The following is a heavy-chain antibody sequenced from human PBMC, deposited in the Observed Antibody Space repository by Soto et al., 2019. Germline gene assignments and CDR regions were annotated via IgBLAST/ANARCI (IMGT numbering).Heavy chain of an antibody. CDR1: GGSISSGDYY. J-gene: IGHJ5*02. CDR2: IYYSGST. Sequence: SETLSLTCTVSGGSISSGDYYWSWIRQPPGKGLEWIGYIYYSGSTYYNPSLKSRVTISVDTSKNQFSLKLSSVTAADTAVYYCARAHLIWGVPAAIIWFDPWGQGTLVTASS. CDR3: ARAHLIWGVPAAIIWFDP. D-gene: IGHD2-2*01. V-gene: IGHV4-30-4*01.